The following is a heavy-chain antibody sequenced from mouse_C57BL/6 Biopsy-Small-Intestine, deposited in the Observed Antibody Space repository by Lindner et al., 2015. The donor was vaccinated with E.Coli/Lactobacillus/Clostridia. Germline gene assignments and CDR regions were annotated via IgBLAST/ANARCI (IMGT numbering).Heavy chain of an antibody. CDR3: ARDLDFDH. CDR2: INPGSGGI. CDR1: GFAFSNYL. Sequence: VQLQESGAELVRPGTSVKVSCRTSGFAFSNYLIQWVKQRPGQGLEWIGVINPGSGGINYNENFKGKATLTADKSSSTAYMQLSSLTSEDSAVYYCARDLDFDHWGQGTTLTVSS. J-gene: IGHJ2*01. V-gene: IGHV1-54*01.